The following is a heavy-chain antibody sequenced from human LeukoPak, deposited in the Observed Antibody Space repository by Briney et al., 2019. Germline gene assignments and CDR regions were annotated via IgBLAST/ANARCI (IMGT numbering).Heavy chain of an antibody. CDR1: GFTFNNYA. Sequence: GGSLRLSCVASGFTFNNYAMQWVRQAPGKGLEWVAVISFDGNSKYYADSVKGRFTVSRDNSKNALYLEINSLRAEDTAIFYCVRTNYYDTSGYYWALDYWGQGTLVTVSS. J-gene: IGHJ4*02. V-gene: IGHV3-30-3*01. CDR3: VRTNYYDTSGYYWALDY. D-gene: IGHD3-22*01. CDR2: ISFDGNSK.